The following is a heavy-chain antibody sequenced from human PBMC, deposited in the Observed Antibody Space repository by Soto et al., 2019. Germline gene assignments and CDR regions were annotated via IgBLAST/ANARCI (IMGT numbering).Heavy chain of an antibody. CDR1: GFTFSSYG. CDR3: ATNSYGYVSTYYFDY. J-gene: IGHJ4*02. D-gene: IGHD5-18*01. V-gene: IGHV3-30*03. Sequence: QVQLVESGGGVVQPGRSLRLSCAASGFTFSSYGMHWVRQAPGKGLEWVAVISHDVSNKYYADSVKGRFTISRDNSKNTLHLQKNSLRAEDTAVYYCATNSYGYVSTYYFDYWGQGTLVTVSS. CDR2: ISHDVSNK.